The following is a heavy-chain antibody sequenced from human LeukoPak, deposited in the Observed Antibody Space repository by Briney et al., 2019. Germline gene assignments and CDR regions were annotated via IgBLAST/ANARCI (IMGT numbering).Heavy chain of an antibody. CDR1: GGSISSYY. V-gene: IGHV4-31*03. Sequence: TLSLTCTVSGGSISSYYWSWIRQHPGKGLEWIGYIYYSGSTYYNPSLKSRVTISVDTSKSQFSLKLSSVTAADTAVYYCARGWAENWFDPWGQGTLVTVSS. CDR2: IYYSGST. J-gene: IGHJ5*02. D-gene: IGHD3-16*01. CDR3: ARGWAENWFDP.